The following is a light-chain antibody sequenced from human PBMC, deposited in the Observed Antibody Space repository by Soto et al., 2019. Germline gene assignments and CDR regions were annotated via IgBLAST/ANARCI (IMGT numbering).Light chain of an antibody. V-gene: IGLV2-8*01. CDR3: KSYAGRNTYV. Sequence: QSVLTQPASVSASPGQSITISCTGTSSDVGVYDFVSWYQHHPGKAPRLIIYEVVQRPSGVPDRFSGSKSGNTASLTVSGLQAADEADYFCKSYAGRNTYVFGSGTKVTVL. CDR2: EVV. J-gene: IGLJ1*01. CDR1: SSDVGVYDF.